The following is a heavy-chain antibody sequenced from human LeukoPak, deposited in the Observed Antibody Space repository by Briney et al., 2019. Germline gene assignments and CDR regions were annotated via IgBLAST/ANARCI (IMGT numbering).Heavy chain of an antibody. V-gene: IGHV4-38-2*01. CDR1: GYSNRSGSY. CDR2: IYHSGST. Sequence: PSETLSLTCAVAGYSNRSGSYWGWIRQPPGQGLEWIGSIYHSGSTYYNPSRKSRVIISVDTSRNQFSLKLSSVTAADTAVYYCARSSPPGSSSRFDYWGQGTLVTVSA. CDR3: ARSSPPGSSSRFDY. J-gene: IGHJ4*02. D-gene: IGHD6-6*01.